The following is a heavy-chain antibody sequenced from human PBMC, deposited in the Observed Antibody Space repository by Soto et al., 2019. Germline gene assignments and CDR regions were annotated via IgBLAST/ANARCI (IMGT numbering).Heavy chain of an antibody. Sequence: SETLSLTCTVSGGSISSSSYYWGWIRQPPGKGLEWIGSIYYSGSTYYNPSLKSRVTISVDTSKNQFSLKLSSVTAADTAVYYCARRLRALIGDYGMDVWGQGTTVTVSS. D-gene: IGHD3-9*01. CDR1: GGSISSSSYY. CDR3: ARRLRALIGDYGMDV. J-gene: IGHJ6*02. V-gene: IGHV4-39*01. CDR2: IYYSGST.